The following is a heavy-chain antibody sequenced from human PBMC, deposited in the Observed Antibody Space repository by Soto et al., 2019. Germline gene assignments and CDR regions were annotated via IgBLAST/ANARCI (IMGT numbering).Heavy chain of an antibody. D-gene: IGHD2-2*01. CDR3: ARDLEPYQLLLLFDY. V-gene: IGHV3-21*01. Sequence: EVQLVESGGGLVKPGGSLRLSCAASGFTFSSYSMNWVRQAPGKGLEWVSSISSSSSYIYYADSVKGRFTISRDNAKNSLYLQLNSLRAEDTAVYYCARDLEPYQLLLLFDYWGQGTLVTVSS. CDR2: ISSSSSYI. CDR1: GFTFSSYS. J-gene: IGHJ4*02.